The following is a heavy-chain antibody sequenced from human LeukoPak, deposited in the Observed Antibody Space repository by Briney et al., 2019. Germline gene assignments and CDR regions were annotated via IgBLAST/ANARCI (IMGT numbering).Heavy chain of an antibody. D-gene: IGHD2-15*01. V-gene: IGHV4-59*08. CDR3: ARQHPSGRGSGLDY. Sequence: SQTLSLTCTVSGGSISGYYWSWIRQPPGKGMEWSGYIYYSGVTNYNPSLRSRLTISVDTSRNQFSLELSSVTAADTAVYYCARQHPSGRGSGLDYWGQGTLAIVSS. CDR1: GGSISGYY. CDR2: IYYSGVT. J-gene: IGHJ4*02.